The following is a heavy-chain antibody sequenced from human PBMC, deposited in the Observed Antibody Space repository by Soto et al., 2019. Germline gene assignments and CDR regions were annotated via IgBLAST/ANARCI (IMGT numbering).Heavy chain of an antibody. CDR1: GYTFTSYG. CDR2: ISAYNGNT. Sequence: QVQLVQSGAEVKKPGASVKVSCKASGYTFTSYGISWVRQAPGQGLEWMGWISAYNGNTNYAQKLQGRVTMTTDTSTSTAYIELRSLRSDDTAVYYCARKSSSDYYYYYGMDFWGQGTTVTVSS. J-gene: IGHJ6*02. V-gene: IGHV1-18*01. CDR3: ARKSSSDYYYYYGMDF. D-gene: IGHD6-13*01.